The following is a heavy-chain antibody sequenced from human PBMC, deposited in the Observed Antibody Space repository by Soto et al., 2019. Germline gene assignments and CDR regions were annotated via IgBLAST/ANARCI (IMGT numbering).Heavy chain of an antibody. Sequence: KLSETLSLTCAVSGGSISSGGYSWSWIRQPPGKGLEWIGYIYHSGSTYYNPSLKSRVTISVDRSKNQFSLKLSSVTAADTAVYYCARGWGAARPGYYYGMDVWGQGTTVTVSS. J-gene: IGHJ6*02. CDR2: IYHSGST. CDR3: ARGWGAARPGYYYGMDV. V-gene: IGHV4-30-2*01. CDR1: GGSISSGGYS. D-gene: IGHD6-6*01.